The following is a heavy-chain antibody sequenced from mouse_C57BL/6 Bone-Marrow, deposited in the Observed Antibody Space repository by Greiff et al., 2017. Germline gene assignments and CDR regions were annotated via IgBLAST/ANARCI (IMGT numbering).Heavy chain of an antibody. J-gene: IGHJ3*01. CDR1: GYTFTSYW. CDR2: INPSNGGT. CDR3: ARPIYYYGGFAY. Sequence: VKLQQPGTELVKPGASVKLSCKASGYTFTSYWMHWVKQRPGQGLEWIGNINPSNGGTNYNEKFKSKATLTVDKSSSTAYMQLSSLTSEDSAVYYCARPIYYYGGFAYWGQGTLVTVSA. V-gene: IGHV1-53*01. D-gene: IGHD1-1*01.